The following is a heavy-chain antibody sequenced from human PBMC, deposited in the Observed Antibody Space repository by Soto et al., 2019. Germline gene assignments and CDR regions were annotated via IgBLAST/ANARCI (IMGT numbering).Heavy chain of an antibody. D-gene: IGHD1-26*01. V-gene: IGHV7-4-1*01. CDR1: GYNFNQYY. Sequence: QVQLVQSGAEVRKPGASVRLSCETSGYNFNQYYIHWVRQAPGQGLEWMGWINPNTGNPTYEQGFTGRFVFSVDTSVSTVYLQIFSLKADDSAVYYCARDRASGSFDYWGQGTLVTVSS. J-gene: IGHJ4*02. CDR3: ARDRASGSFDY. CDR2: INPNTGNP.